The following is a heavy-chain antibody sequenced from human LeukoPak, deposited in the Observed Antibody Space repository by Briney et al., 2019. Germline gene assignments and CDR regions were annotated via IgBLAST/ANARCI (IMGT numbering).Heavy chain of an antibody. J-gene: IGHJ4*02. CDR3: ARGRWFDY. Sequence: GSLRLSCAASGFTFSSYSMNWVRQPPGKGLEWIGEINHSGSTNYNPSLKSRVTISVDTSKNQFSLKLSSVTAADTAVYYCARGRWFDYWGQGTLVTVSS. V-gene: IGHV4-34*01. D-gene: IGHD2-15*01. CDR1: GFTFSSYS. CDR2: INHSGST.